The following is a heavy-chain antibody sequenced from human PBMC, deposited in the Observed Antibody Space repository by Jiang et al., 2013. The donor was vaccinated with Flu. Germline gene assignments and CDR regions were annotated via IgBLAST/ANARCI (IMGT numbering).Heavy chain of an antibody. CDR3: ARGRSGLWF. D-gene: IGHD3-10*01. V-gene: IGHV3-53*01. Sequence: VQLVESGGGLIQPGGSLRLSCAASGFSVSSNYMSWVRQAPGKGLDWVSIINPRADTTYYADSVKGRFTISRDNAKNSLYLQMNSLRDEDTAVYYCARGRSGLWFGGQGTLVTVSS. CDR2: INPRADTT. CDR1: GFSVSSNY. J-gene: IGHJ4*02.